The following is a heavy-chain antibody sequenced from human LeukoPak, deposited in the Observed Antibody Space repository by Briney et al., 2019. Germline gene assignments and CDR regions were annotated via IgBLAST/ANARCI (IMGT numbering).Heavy chain of an antibody. Sequence: PSETLSLTCTVSGGSISSYYWSWIRQPAGKGLEWIGRIYTSGSTNYNPSLKSRVTMSVDTSKNQFSLKLSSVTAADTAVYYCARELVGQCCSGGSCYNFYYYYYMDVWGKGTTVTVSS. D-gene: IGHD2-15*01. CDR2: IYTSGST. CDR1: GGSISSYY. J-gene: IGHJ6*03. V-gene: IGHV4-4*07. CDR3: ARELVGQCCSGGSCYNFYYYYYMDV.